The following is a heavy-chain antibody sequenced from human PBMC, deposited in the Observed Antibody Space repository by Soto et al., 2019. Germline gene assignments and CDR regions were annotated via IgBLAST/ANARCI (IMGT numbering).Heavy chain of an antibody. CDR3: ARGDCDYGRRLDP. CDR2: IYDGGST. J-gene: IGHJ5*02. Sequence: EVQLVESGGGLVQPGGSLRISCVASGFTVSTNYVSWVRQAPGKGLEWVSIIYDGGSTYYADSVKGRFTISRDNSKNTVYLQMNSLRGVDTAVYYCARGDCDYGRRLDPWGQGTLVTVSS. CDR1: GFTVSTNY. D-gene: IGHD4-17*01. V-gene: IGHV3-66*01.